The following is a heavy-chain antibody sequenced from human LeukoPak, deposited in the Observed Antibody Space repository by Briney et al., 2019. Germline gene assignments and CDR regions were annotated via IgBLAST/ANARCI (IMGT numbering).Heavy chain of an antibody. CDR1: GYTFTSYG. V-gene: IGHV1-8*02. D-gene: IGHD3-22*01. Sequence: ASVKVSCKASGYTFTSYGISWVRQATGQGLEWMGWMNPNSGNTGYAQKFQGRVTMTRNTSISTAYMELSSLRSEDTAVYYCAKSLNWLLLSDYWGQGTLVTVSS. CDR2: MNPNSGNT. J-gene: IGHJ4*02. CDR3: AKSLNWLLLSDY.